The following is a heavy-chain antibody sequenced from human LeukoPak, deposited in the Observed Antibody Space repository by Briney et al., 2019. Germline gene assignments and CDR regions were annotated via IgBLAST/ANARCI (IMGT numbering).Heavy chain of an antibody. CDR3: ARGHYYGSGSYLFDY. J-gene: IGHJ4*02. D-gene: IGHD3-10*01. Sequence: PGGSLRLSCAASGFTFSSYWMSWVRQAPGKGLEWVANIKQDGSEKYYVDSVKGRFTISRDNAKNSLYLQLNSLRAEDTAVYYCARGHYYGSGSYLFDYWGQGTLVTVSS. CDR2: IKQDGSEK. V-gene: IGHV3-7*03. CDR1: GFTFSSYW.